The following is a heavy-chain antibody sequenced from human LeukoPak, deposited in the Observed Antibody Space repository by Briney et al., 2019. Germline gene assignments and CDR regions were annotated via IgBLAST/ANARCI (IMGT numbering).Heavy chain of an antibody. CDR2: MNHGGST. CDR1: GGSLSGHY. Sequence: PSETLSLTCAVSGGSLSGHYWSWIRQPPGKGLEWIGEMNHGGSTNHNPSLKSRVTISVDTSKNQFSLKLSSVTAADTAVYYCARGGAAYSRATIGLWGQGTLVTVSS. D-gene: IGHD5-12*01. J-gene: IGHJ4*02. V-gene: IGHV4-34*01. CDR3: ARGGAAYSRATIGL.